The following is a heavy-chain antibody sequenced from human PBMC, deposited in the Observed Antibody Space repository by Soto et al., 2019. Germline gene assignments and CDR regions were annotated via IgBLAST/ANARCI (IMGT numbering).Heavy chain of an antibody. CDR1: GYTFTSYA. CDR2: INAGNGNT. Sequence: QVQLVQSGAEVKKPGASVKVSCKASGYTFTSYAMHWVRQAPGQRLEWMGWINAGNGNTKYSQKFQGRVTITRDTSASTAYMELSSLGSEDTAVYYCARVYCSSTSCSYYYGMDVWGQGTTVTVSS. J-gene: IGHJ6*02. CDR3: ARVYCSSTSCSYYYGMDV. V-gene: IGHV1-3*01. D-gene: IGHD2-2*01.